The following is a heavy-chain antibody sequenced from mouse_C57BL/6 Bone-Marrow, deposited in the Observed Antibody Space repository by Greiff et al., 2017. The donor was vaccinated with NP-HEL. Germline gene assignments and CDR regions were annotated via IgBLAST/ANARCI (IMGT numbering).Heavy chain of an antibody. J-gene: IGHJ3*01. D-gene: IGHD3-2*02. Sequence: QVQLKQPGAELVKPGASVKMSCKASGYTFTSYWITWVKQRPGQGLEWIGDIYPGSGSTNYNEKFKSKATLTVDTSSSTAYMQLSSLTSEDSAVYYCARERGDSSGLGTYWGQGTLVTVSA. CDR1: GYTFTSYW. CDR2: IYPGSGST. V-gene: IGHV1-55*01. CDR3: ARERGDSSGLGTY.